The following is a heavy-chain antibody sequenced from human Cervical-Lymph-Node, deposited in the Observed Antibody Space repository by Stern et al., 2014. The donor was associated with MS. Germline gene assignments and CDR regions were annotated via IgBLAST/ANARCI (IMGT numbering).Heavy chain of an antibody. CDR3: ARDKGMFFL. CDR1: RGSISSSY. Sequence: VPLVESGPGLVRPSETLSLSCTVSRGSISSSYWSWIRQPPGRGLQWIGYIYNGDTNYNPSLKSRVTISVDTSKNQFSLKLSSVTAADTAVYYCARDKGMFFLWGQGTLVTVSS. V-gene: IGHV4-59*01. J-gene: IGHJ4*01. D-gene: IGHD2/OR15-2a*01. CDR2: IYNGDT.